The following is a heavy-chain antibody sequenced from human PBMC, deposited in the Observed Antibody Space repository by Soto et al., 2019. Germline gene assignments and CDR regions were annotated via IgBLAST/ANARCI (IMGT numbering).Heavy chain of an antibody. Sequence: PSETLSLTCTVSGGSISSYYWSWIRQPAGKGLEWIGRIYSGGSTNYNPFFKSRVTMSVDTSKNQFSLKLRSVTAADTAVYYRARDSGYDSGMDVWGQGTTVTVSS. J-gene: IGHJ6*02. V-gene: IGHV4-4*07. CDR3: ARDSGYDSGMDV. CDR1: GGSISSYY. D-gene: IGHD5-12*01. CDR2: IYSGGST.